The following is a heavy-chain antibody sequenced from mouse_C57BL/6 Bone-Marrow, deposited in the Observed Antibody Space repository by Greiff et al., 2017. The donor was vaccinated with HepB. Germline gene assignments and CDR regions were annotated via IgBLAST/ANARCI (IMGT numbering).Heavy chain of an antibody. Sequence: VHLVESGPELVKPGASVKISCKASGYTFTDYYINWVKQRPGQGLEWIGWIYPGSGNTKYNEKFKGKATLTVDTSSSTAYMQLSSLTSEDSAVYFCEPDYYGSLDYWGQGTTLTVSS. D-gene: IGHD1-1*01. J-gene: IGHJ2*01. CDR3: EPDYYGSLDY. CDR1: GYTFTDYY. CDR2: IYPGSGNT. V-gene: IGHV1-84*01.